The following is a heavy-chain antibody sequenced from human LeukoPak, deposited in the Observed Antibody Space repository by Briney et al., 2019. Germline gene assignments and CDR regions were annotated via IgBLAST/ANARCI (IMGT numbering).Heavy chain of an antibody. CDR2: INWNGGST. CDR3: ARGSIEWFQRQDAFDI. Sequence: GGSLRLSCVVSGFTFSTYGMSWVRQAPGKGLEWVSGINWNGGSTGYADSVKGRFTISRDNAKNSLYLQMNSLRAEDTAVYYCARGSIEWFQRQDAFDIWGQGTMVTVSS. D-gene: IGHD3-3*01. CDR1: GFTFSTYG. J-gene: IGHJ3*02. V-gene: IGHV3-20*04.